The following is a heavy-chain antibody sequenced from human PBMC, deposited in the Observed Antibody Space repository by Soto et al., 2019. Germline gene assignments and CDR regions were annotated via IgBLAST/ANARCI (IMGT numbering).Heavy chain of an antibody. J-gene: IGHJ4*02. D-gene: IGHD1-20*01. V-gene: IGHV4-59*01. Sequence: QVQLQESGPGLVEPSETLSLTCSVSGVSITNYYWTWIRHSPGKGLEWIGYVYHTGNTYYNPSLRSRVTISLDTSKNQVSLRLRSVTAADTAVYYCAREQYNWKLWGQGTLVTVSS. CDR2: VYHTGNT. CDR3: AREQYNWKL. CDR1: GVSITNYY.